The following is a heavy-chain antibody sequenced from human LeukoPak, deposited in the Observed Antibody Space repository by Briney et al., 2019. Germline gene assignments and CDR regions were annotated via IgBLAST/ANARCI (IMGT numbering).Heavy chain of an antibody. CDR1: GFTFSNYG. Sequence: GGSLRLSCAASGFTFSNYGMNWVRQAPGKGLEWVSGISGSGGSTYSADSVKGRFIISRDNSKNMLYLQMNSLRAEDTAVYYCAKDLGSGYDYTLLPGWGQGTLVTVSS. D-gene: IGHD5-12*01. CDR2: ISGSGGST. CDR3: AKDLGSGYDYTLLPG. V-gene: IGHV3-23*01. J-gene: IGHJ4*02.